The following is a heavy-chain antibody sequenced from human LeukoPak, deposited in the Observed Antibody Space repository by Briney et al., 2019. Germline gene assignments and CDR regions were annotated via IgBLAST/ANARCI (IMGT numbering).Heavy chain of an antibody. J-gene: IGHJ3*02. CDR3: VRDANYHDRSNYYDVLDI. V-gene: IGHV3-53*01. D-gene: IGHD3-22*01. CDR2: IYSGGST. CDR1: GFTVSSNY. Sequence: GGSLRLSCAASGFTVSSNYMSWVRQAPGKGLEWVSVIYSGGSTYYADSVKDRFTISRDNSKNTLYLQMNSLRAEDTAVYYCVRDANYHDRSNYYDVLDIWGQGTMVTVSS.